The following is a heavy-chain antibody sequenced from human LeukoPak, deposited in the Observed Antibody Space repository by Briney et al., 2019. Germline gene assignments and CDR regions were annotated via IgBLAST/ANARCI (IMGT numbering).Heavy chain of an antibody. D-gene: IGHD6-6*01. CDR3: ARDGRGSTSLDN. V-gene: IGHV4-39*02. J-gene: IGHJ4*02. Sequence: PSETLSLTCTVSGGSISRSGYYWGWIRQPPGKGLEWIGSVSYSGSTYYNPSVQSRVTISVDTSKNHFYLKLSSVTAADTAVYYCARDGRGSTSLDNWGQGILVTVSS. CDR1: GGSISRSGYY. CDR2: VSYSGST.